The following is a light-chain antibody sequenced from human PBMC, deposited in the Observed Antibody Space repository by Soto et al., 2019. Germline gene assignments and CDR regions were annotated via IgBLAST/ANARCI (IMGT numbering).Light chain of an antibody. CDR1: SGDVGGYNY. CDR2: DVN. J-gene: IGLJ2*01. Sequence: QSVLTQPASVSGSPGQSITISCTGTSGDVGGYNYVSWYQQHPGKAPKLMIYDVNNRPSGVSNRFSGSKSGNTASLTISGLQAEDEADYYCSSYTSSSTHVVFGGGTKVTVL. V-gene: IGLV2-14*01. CDR3: SSYTSSSTHVV.